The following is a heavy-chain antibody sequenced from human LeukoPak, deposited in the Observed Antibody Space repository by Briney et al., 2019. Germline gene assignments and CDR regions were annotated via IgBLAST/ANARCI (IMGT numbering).Heavy chain of an antibody. J-gene: IGHJ4*02. Sequence: PGGSLRLSCAASGFTFSDYYMSWIRQAPGKGLEWVSYISSSGSTIYYADSVKGRFTISRDNAKNSLYLQMNSLRAEDTAVYYCARDRVYGVVVPAASYWGQGTLVTVSS. CDR1: GFTFSDYY. D-gene: IGHD2-2*01. CDR2: ISSSGSTI. V-gene: IGHV3-11*04. CDR3: ARDRVYGVVVPAASY.